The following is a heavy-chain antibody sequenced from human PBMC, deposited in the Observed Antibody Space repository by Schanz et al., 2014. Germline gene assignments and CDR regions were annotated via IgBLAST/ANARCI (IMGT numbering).Heavy chain of an antibody. Sequence: EVPLVESGGGLVQPCRSLRLSCAASGFTFDDYAMHWVRQAPGKGLEWVSGISWNSGSIGYADSVKGRFTISRDDAKNSLYLQMNSLRAEDTALYYCAKDRQNRVNRVGYYYGMDVWGQGTTVTVSS. D-gene: IGHD3-16*01. J-gene: IGHJ6*02. CDR2: ISWNSGSI. CDR1: GFTFDDYA. CDR3: AKDRQNRVNRVGYYYGMDV. V-gene: IGHV3-9*01.